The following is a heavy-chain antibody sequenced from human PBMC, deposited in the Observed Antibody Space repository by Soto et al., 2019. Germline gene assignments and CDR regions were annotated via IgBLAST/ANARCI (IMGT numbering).Heavy chain of an antibody. J-gene: IGHJ4*02. CDR2: INGDGSGT. CDR1: GFTFSGSW. Sequence: EVQLVESGGGLVQPGGSLRLSRAASGFTFSGSWMHWVRQAPGKGLVWVSRINGDGSGTSYADFVKGRFTISRDDAKNTLFLQMNGLRAEDTAVCSCARGIFGSGTANDYWGQGTLVTVSS. D-gene: IGHD3-10*01. V-gene: IGHV3-74*01. CDR3: ARGIFGSGTANDY.